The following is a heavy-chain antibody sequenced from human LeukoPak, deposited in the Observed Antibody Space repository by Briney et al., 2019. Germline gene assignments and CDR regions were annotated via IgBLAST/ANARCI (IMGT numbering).Heavy chain of an antibody. V-gene: IGHV4-59*01. CDR3: ARRGYSYGYDY. J-gene: IGHJ4*02. CDR1: GGSISSYY. Sequence: SETLSLTCTVSGGSISSYYWSWIRQPPGKGLEWIGYIYYSGSTNYNPSLKSRVTISVDTSKNQFSLKQSSVTAADTAVYYCARRGYSYGYDYWGQGTLVTVSS. D-gene: IGHD5-18*01. CDR2: IYYSGST.